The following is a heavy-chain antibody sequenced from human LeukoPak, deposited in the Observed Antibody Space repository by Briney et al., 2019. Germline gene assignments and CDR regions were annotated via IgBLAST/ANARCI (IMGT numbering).Heavy chain of an antibody. D-gene: IGHD2-15*01. J-gene: IGHJ4*01. V-gene: IGHV3-30-3*01. CDR1: GFTFSSYA. Sequence: PGRSLRLSCAASGFTFSSYAMHWVRQAPGKGLEWVAVISYDGSNKYYADSVKGRFTISRDNSKNTLYLQMNSLRAEDTAIYYCARGSVVAANFDFWGQEPWSPSPQ. CDR3: ARGSVVAANFDF. CDR2: ISYDGSNK.